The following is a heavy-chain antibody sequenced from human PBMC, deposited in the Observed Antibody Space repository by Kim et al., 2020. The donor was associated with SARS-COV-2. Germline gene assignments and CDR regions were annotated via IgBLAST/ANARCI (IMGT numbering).Heavy chain of an antibody. Sequence: ADSVKGRFTISRDDSKNTFYLQMGSLRAEDTAVYYCAKEPQKSSWYYFDYWGQGALVTVSS. CDR3: AKEPQKSSWYYFDY. D-gene: IGHD6-13*01. J-gene: IGHJ4*02. V-gene: IGHV3-23*01.